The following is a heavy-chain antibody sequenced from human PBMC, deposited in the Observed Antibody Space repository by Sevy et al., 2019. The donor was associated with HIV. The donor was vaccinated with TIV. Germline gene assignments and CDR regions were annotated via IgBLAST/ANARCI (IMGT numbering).Heavy chain of an antibody. CDR3: AREGLEAGYCGGDCYFYYYYYMDV. CDR2: IYHSGST. Sequence: SETLSLTCAVSGYSISSGYYWGWIRQPPGKGLEWIGSIYHSGSTYYNPSLKSRVTISVDTSKNQFSLKLSSVTAADTAVYYCAREGLEAGYCGGDCYFYYYYYMDVWGKGTTVTVSS. J-gene: IGHJ6*03. CDR1: GYSISSGYY. D-gene: IGHD2-21*02. V-gene: IGHV4-38-2*02.